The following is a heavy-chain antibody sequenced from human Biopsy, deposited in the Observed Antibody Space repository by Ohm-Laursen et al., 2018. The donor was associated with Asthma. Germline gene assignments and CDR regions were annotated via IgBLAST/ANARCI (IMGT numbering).Heavy chain of an antibody. V-gene: IGHV3-74*01. Sequence: SLRLSCSASGFTFSSYYMHWVRQAPGKGLVWVSNIKSDGSSTSYADSVKGRFTISRDNAKHTVYLQRNNLRAEDTAVYYCASELGIGYWGQGILVTVSS. D-gene: IGHD7-27*01. CDR3: ASELGIGY. CDR1: GFTFSSYY. J-gene: IGHJ4*02. CDR2: IKSDGSST.